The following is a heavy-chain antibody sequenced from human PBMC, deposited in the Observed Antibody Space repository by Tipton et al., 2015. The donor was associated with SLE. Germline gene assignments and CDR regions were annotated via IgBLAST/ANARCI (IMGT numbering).Heavy chain of an antibody. CDR1: GGSISSQY. Sequence: TLSLTCTVSGGSISSQYWSWIRQPPGKGLEWIGYIFYSGSTNYNPSLKSRVTISVDTSKNQFSLKLSSVTAADTAVYYCARKNYGDYEDYWGQGTLVTVSS. J-gene: IGHJ4*02. CDR3: ARKNYGDYEDY. V-gene: IGHV4-59*11. CDR2: IFYSGST. D-gene: IGHD4-17*01.